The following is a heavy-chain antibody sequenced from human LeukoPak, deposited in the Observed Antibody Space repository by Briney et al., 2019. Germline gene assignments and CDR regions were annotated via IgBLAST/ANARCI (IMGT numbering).Heavy chain of an antibody. D-gene: IGHD6-19*01. Sequence: SETLSLTCTVSGGSISSYYWSWIRQPAGKGLEWIGRIYISGSTNYNPSLKSRVTMSVDTSKNQFSLKLSSVTAADTAVYYCARLPKVAVAGTGDDWFDPWGQGTLVTVSS. J-gene: IGHJ5*02. CDR3: ARLPKVAVAGTGDDWFDP. V-gene: IGHV4-4*07. CDR1: GGSISSYY. CDR2: IYISGST.